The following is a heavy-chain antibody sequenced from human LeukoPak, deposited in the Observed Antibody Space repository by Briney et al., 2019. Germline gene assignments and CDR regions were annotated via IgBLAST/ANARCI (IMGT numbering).Heavy chain of an antibody. V-gene: IGHV1-2*06. CDR3: ARDSITMVRGAQNWFDP. J-gene: IGHJ5*02. CDR2: INPNSGGT. Sequence: GASVKVSCKASGYTFTGYYMHWVRQAPGRGLEWMGRINPNSGGTNYAQKFQGRVTMTRDTSISTAYMELSRLRSDDTAVYYCARDSITMVRGAQNWFDPWGQGTLVTVSS. D-gene: IGHD3-10*01. CDR1: GYTFTGYY.